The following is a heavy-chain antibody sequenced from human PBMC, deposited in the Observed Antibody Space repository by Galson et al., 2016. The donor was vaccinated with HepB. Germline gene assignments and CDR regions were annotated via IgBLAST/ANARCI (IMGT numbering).Heavy chain of an antibody. V-gene: IGHV4-39*01. CDR2: MSGSA. J-gene: IGHJ4*02. D-gene: IGHD2-15*01. Sequence: SETLSLTCTVSGGSIRSSDFSWTWIRQPPGKGLEWIGSMSGSAHYNPSLKSRVTMSVDTSKTQFSLKLSSVTAADTAVYYCARHGCIGVSCYVLYWGQGTLVTVSS. CDR3: ARHGCIGVSCYVLY. CDR1: GGSIRSSDFS.